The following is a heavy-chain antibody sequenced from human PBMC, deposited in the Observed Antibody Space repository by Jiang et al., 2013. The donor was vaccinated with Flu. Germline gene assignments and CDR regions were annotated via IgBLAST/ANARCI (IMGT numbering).Heavy chain of an antibody. V-gene: IGHV3-21*01. CDR3: ARDGTPFRPGVWFDP. D-gene: IGHD6-13*01. J-gene: IGHJ5*02. CDR1: GFTFSSYS. Sequence: GGLVKPGGSLRLSCAASGFTFSSYSMNWVRQAPGKGLEWVSSISSSSSYIYYADSVKGRFTISRDNAKNSLYLQMNSLRAEDTAVYYCARDGTPFRPGVWFDPWGQGTLVTVSS. CDR2: ISSSSSYI.